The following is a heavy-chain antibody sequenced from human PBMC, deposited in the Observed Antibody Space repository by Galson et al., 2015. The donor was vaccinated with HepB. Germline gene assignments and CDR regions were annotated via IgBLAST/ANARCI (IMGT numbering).Heavy chain of an antibody. Sequence: SLRLSCAASGFTFISYTMTWVRQAHGQGLVWVSGISGSGGITYYADSLKGRFTISRDNSKNTLYLQMHSLKAGDTAVYYCAKDRGYDTNYYGMDVWGQGTTVTVSS. CDR3: AKDRGYDTNYYGMDV. J-gene: IGHJ6*02. CDR2: ISGSGGIT. CDR1: GFTFISYT. D-gene: IGHD3-10*01. V-gene: IGHV3-23*01.